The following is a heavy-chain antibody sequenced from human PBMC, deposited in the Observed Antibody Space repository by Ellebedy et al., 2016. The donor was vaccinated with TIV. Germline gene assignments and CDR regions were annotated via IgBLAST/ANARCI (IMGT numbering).Heavy chain of an antibody. CDR1: GYDFGGYF. D-gene: IGHD2-15*01. Sequence: ASVKVSXKASGYDFGGYFIHWVRQPPGQGLEWMAWINPNTGGTIFAQKFEDWVTVTRDTSVTTVYMELNSLTSNDTAVYYCARRSVTGMDVWGQGTAVTVSS. CDR3: ARRSVTGMDV. J-gene: IGHJ6*02. V-gene: IGHV1-2*04. CDR2: INPNTGGT.